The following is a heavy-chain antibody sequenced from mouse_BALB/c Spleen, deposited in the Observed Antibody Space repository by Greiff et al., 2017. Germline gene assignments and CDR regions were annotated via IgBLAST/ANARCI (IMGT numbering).Heavy chain of an antibody. CDR3: ERSSDYDGFDY. CDR1: GFTFTSYV. V-gene: IGHV1-14*01. CDR2: INPYNDGT. J-gene: IGHJ2*01. Sequence: VQLQQSGPELVKPGASVKMSCKASGFTFTSYVMHWVKQKPGQGLEWIGYINPYNDGTKYNEKFKGKATLTSDKSSSTAYMELSSLTSEDSAVYFCERSSDYDGFDYWGQGTTLTVSS. D-gene: IGHD2-4*01.